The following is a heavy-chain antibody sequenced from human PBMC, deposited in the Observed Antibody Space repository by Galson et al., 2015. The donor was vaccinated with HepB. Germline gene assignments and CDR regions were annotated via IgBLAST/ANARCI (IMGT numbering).Heavy chain of an antibody. V-gene: IGHV1-18*04. D-gene: IGHD3-16*01. J-gene: IGHJ3*01. Sequence: SVKVSCKASGYTFTSYGISWARQAPGQGLEWMGWISVYNGNTKYAENFQGRVTMTTDTSTSTAYMELRSLRSDDTAVYYCGRDSIDSKTYDYVFDLWGQGTMVTVSS. CDR3: GRDSIDSKTYDYVFDL. CDR2: ISVYNGNT. CDR1: GYTFTSYG.